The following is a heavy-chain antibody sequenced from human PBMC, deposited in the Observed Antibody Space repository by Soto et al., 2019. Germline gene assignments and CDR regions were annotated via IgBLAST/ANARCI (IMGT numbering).Heavy chain of an antibody. CDR1: GFTFSNAW. D-gene: IGHD2-2*01. J-gene: IGHJ6*02. CDR2: IKSKTDGGTT. V-gene: IGHV3-15*01. Sequence: GGSLRLSCAASGFTFSNAWMSWVRQAPGKGLEWVGRIKSKTDGGTTDYAARVKGRFTISRDDSKNTLYLQMNSLKTEDTAVYYCTSTSGDIVVVPAAPSLYYYYGMDVWGQGTTVTVSS. CDR3: TSTSGDIVVVPAAPSLYYYYGMDV.